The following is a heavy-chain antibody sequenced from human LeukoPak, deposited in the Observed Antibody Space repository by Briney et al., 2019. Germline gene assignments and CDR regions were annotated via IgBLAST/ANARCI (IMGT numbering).Heavy chain of an antibody. Sequence: PGGSLRLSCAASGFTFSSYAMSWVRQAPGKGLEWVSAISGSGGSTYYADSVKGRFTISRDNSKSTLYLQMNSLRAEDTAVYYCAKDRWPRTGSDYKIFDYWGQGTLVTVSS. CDR1: GFTFSSYA. J-gene: IGHJ4*02. CDR3: AKDRWPRTGSDYKIFDY. D-gene: IGHD4-11*01. V-gene: IGHV3-23*01. CDR2: ISGSGGST.